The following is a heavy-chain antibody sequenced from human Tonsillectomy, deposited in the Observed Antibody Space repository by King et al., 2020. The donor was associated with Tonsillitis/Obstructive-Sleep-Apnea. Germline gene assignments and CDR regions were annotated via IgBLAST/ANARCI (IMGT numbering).Heavy chain of an antibody. CDR2: ISWNSGSI. V-gene: IGHV3-9*01. J-gene: IGHJ4*02. D-gene: IGHD2-15*01. CDR3: AKSRGGCSGGSCYHFDY. Sequence: VQLVESGGGLVQPGRSLRLSCAASGFTFDDYAMHWVRQAPGKGLEWVSGISWNSGSIGYADSVKGRFTISRDNAKNSLYLQMNSLRAEDTALYYCAKSRGGCSGGSCYHFDYWGQGTLVTVSS. CDR1: GFTFDDYA.